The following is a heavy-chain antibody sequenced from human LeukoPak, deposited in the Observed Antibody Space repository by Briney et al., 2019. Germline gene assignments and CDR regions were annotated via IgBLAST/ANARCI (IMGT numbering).Heavy chain of an antibody. CDR2: ISPTGSTT. J-gene: IGHJ4*02. V-gene: IGHV3-74*01. D-gene: IGHD6-6*01. CDR1: GFAFSGHW. Sequence: GGSLRLSCTASGFAFSGHWMHWARQLPGKGLVWVSRISPTGSTTSYADSVKGRFTVSRDNAKNTLYLQVNNLRAEDTAVYYCARGPNSNWSGLDFWGQGTLLTVSS. CDR3: ARGPNSNWSGLDF.